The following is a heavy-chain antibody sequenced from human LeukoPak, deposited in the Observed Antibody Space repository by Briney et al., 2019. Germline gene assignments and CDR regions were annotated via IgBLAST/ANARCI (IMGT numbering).Heavy chain of an antibody. CDR1: GDSISSGGYS. CDR3: ARGAITMVRGATIEGVGTYFDY. D-gene: IGHD3-10*01. V-gene: IGHV4-30-2*01. CDR2: IYHSGST. J-gene: IGHJ4*02. Sequence: SQTLSLTCAVSGDSISSGGYSWSWIRQPPGKGLEWIGYIYHSGSTYYNPSLKSRVTISVDRSKNQFSLKLSSVTAADTAVYYCARGAITMVRGATIEGVGTYFDYWGQGTLVTVSS.